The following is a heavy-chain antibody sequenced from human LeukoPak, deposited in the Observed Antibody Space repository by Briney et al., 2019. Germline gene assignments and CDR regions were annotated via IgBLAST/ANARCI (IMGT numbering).Heavy chain of an antibody. CDR3: ARDHYDSSGYYGYAFNI. CDR1: GYTFTNYG. Sequence: GASVKVSCKASGYTFTNYGFSWVRQAPGQGLEWMGWISSYNGNTNYAQKLQGRVTMTTDTSTSTAYMELRSLRSDDTAAYYCARDHYDSSGYYGYAFNIWGQGTMVTVSS. D-gene: IGHD3-22*01. V-gene: IGHV1-18*01. CDR2: ISSYNGNT. J-gene: IGHJ3*02.